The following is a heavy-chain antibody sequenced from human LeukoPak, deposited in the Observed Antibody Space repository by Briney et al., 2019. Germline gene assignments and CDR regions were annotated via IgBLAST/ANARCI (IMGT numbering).Heavy chain of an antibody. D-gene: IGHD3-22*01. J-gene: IGHJ4*02. CDR1: GFTFSSYG. V-gene: IGHV3-30*18. CDR3: AKEGSSGWPDGLFDY. Sequence: GRSLRLSCAASGFTFSSYGMHWVRQAPGKGLEWVAVISYDGSNKYYADSVKGRFTIPRDNSKNTLYLQMNSLRAEDTAVYYCAKEGSSGWPDGLFDYWGQGTLVTVSS. CDR2: ISYDGSNK.